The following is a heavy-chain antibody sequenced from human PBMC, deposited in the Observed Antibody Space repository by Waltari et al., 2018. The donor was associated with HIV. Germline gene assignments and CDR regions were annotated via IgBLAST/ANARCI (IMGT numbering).Heavy chain of an antibody. Sequence: EVQLVESGGGLVQPGGSLRLSCAASGFTFSSYWMHWVGQAPGKGLVWVSRINSEGSSTSYADSVKGRFTISRDNAKNTLYLQMNSLRAEDTAVYYCARDSPSGGATLFDYWGQGTLVTVSS. CDR2: INSEGSST. CDR3: ARDSPSGGATLFDY. V-gene: IGHV3-74*01. J-gene: IGHJ4*02. D-gene: IGHD1-26*01. CDR1: GFTFSSYW.